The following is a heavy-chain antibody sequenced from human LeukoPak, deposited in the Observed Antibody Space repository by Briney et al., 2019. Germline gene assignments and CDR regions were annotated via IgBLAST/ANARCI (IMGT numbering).Heavy chain of an antibody. Sequence: ASVKVSCKASGYTFSDYYIHWVRQAPGQGLEWMGSINANSGGTNYAQKFQDRVTMTRDTSISTAYMELSRLRSDDTAVYYCARDLGYRGGWFDPWGQGTLVTVSS. CDR2: INANSGGT. J-gene: IGHJ5*02. CDR1: GYTFSDYY. CDR3: ARDLGYRGGWFDP. V-gene: IGHV1-2*02. D-gene: IGHD1-26*01.